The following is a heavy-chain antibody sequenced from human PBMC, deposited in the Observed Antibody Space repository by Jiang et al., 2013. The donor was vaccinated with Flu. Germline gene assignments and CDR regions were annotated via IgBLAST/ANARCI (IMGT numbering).Heavy chain of an antibody. CDR3: ARDKSAVADNWFDP. V-gene: IGHV6-1*01. D-gene: IGHD6-19*01. CDR2: TYYRSKWYN. J-gene: IGHJ5*02. Sequence: SPSRGLEWLGRTYYRSKWYNDYAVSVKSRITINPDTSKNQFSLQLNSVTPEDTAVYYCARDKSAVADNWFDPWGQGTLVTVSS.